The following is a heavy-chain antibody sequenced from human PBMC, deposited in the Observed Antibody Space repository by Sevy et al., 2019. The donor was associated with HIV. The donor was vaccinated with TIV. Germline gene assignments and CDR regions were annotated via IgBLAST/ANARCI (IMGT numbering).Heavy chain of an antibody. J-gene: IGHJ4*02. Sequence: GGSLRLSCAASGFTFSSYAMHWVRQAPGKGLEWVAVISYDGSNKYYADSVKGRFTISRDNSKNTLYLQMNSLRAEDTAVYYCARDPGSSGWSGYFDYWGLGTLVTVSS. CDR2: ISYDGSNK. V-gene: IGHV3-30*04. CDR1: GFTFSSYA. CDR3: ARDPGSSGWSGYFDY. D-gene: IGHD6-19*01.